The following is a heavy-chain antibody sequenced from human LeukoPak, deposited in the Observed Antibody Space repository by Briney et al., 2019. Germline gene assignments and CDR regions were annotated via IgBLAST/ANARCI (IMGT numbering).Heavy chain of an antibody. CDR2: IYHSGST. CDR1: GGSISSGGYS. D-gene: IGHD4-17*01. J-gene: IGHJ5*02. CDR3: ARGTTVTMNWFDP. V-gene: IGHV4-30-2*01. Sequence: SETLSLTCAVSGGSISSGGYSWSWIRQPPGKGLEWIGYIYHSGSTYYNPSLKSRVTISVDRSKNQFSLKLSSVTAADTAVYYCARGTTVTMNWFDPWGQGTLVTVSS.